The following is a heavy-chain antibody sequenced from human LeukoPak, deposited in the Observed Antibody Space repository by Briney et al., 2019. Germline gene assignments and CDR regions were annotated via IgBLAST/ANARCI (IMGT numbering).Heavy chain of an antibody. V-gene: IGHV1-8*01. CDR1: GYTFTSYD. CDR2: MNPNSGNT. CDR3: ARDLAAGTTTNYYYYYYMDV. Sequence: GASVKVSCKASGYTFTSYDINWVRQATGQGLEWMGWMNPNSGNTGYAQKFQGRVTMTRNTSISTAYMELSRLRSDDTAVYYCARDLAAGTTTNYYYYYYMDVWGKGTTVTVSS. D-gene: IGHD1-7*01. J-gene: IGHJ6*03.